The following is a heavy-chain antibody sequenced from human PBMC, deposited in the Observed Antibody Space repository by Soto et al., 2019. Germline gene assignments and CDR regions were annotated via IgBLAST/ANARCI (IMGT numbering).Heavy chain of an antibody. J-gene: IGHJ6*03. Sequence: QMQLVQSGPEVKKPGTSVKVSCKASGFSFSTSTMQWVRQARGQGLEWMGWIVVGSGNTNYAQKFQERVTITRDMSKSTADMELSSLRSEDTAVYYCAADRPAARKGYFYYYMDVWGKGTTVNVSS. V-gene: IGHV1-58*02. CDR3: AADRPAARKGYFYYYMDV. D-gene: IGHD2-2*01. CDR1: GFSFSTST. CDR2: IVVGSGNT.